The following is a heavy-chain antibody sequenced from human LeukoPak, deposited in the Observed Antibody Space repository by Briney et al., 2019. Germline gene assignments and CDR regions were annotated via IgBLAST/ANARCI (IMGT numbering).Heavy chain of an antibody. CDR3: AREWQWLVRYFDY. CDR1: GYTFTGYY. CDR2: INPNSGGT. J-gene: IGHJ4*02. Sequence: ASVKVSCKASGYTFTGYYMHWVRQAPGQGLEWMGWINPNSGGTNYAQKFQGRVTMTRDTPISTAYMELSRLRSDDTAVYYCAREWQWLVRYFDYWGQGTLVTVSS. D-gene: IGHD6-19*01. V-gene: IGHV1-2*02.